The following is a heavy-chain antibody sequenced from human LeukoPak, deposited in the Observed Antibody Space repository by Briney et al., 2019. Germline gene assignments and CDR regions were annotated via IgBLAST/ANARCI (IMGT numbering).Heavy chain of an antibody. D-gene: IGHD5-24*01. CDR2: IGGSGSTT. V-gene: IGHV3-23*01. Sequence: PWRSLRLSWAASGFTFSTYAMSWVRQAPGKGLEWVSAIGGSGSTTYYADSVKGRFTISRDNSKNTLYLVMNSLRVDDTAVYYCAKAVDLATISVDIWGQGTMVTVSS. CDR3: AKAVDLATISVDI. CDR1: GFTFSTYA. J-gene: IGHJ3*02.